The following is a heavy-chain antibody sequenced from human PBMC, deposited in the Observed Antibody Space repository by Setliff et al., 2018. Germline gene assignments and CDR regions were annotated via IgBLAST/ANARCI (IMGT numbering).Heavy chain of an antibody. D-gene: IGHD3-3*01. V-gene: IGHV3-21*01. CDR2: IARGSRVT. CDR3: ARELPRTIFGVVIDY. J-gene: IGHJ4*02. CDR1: GFAFSSSA. Sequence: LRLSCAASGFAFSSSAMSWVRQAPGKGLEWVSGIARGSRVTYYADSVKGRFTISRDNAKNSLYLQMNSLRAEDTAVYYCARELPRTIFGVVIDYWGQGTLVTVSS.